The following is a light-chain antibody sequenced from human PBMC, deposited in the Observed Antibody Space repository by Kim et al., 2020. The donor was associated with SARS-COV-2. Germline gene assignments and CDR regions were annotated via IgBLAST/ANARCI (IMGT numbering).Light chain of an antibody. Sequence: GKTVTNSSTRSSGSIASNYVQWYQQRPGSCPTTVIYADNQRPSGVPDRFSCSIDSSSNSASLTISGLKTEDESDYYCQSYDSSSWVFGGGTKLTVL. CDR1: SGSIASNY. CDR3: QSYDSSSWV. V-gene: IGLV6-57*01. J-gene: IGLJ3*02. CDR2: ADN.